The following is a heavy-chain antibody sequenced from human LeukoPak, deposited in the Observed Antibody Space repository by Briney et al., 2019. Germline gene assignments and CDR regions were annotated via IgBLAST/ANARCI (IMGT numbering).Heavy chain of an antibody. Sequence: ETLSLTCTVSGGSISSGGYYWSWVRQAPGKGLEWVSAISGSGGSTYYADSVKGRFTISRDNSKNTLYLQMNSLRAEDTAVYYCANPLAYCGGDCYSDFDYWGQGTLVTVSS. J-gene: IGHJ4*02. CDR3: ANPLAYCGGDCYSDFDY. CDR2: ISGSGGST. V-gene: IGHV3-23*01. CDR1: GGSISSGGYY. D-gene: IGHD2-21*02.